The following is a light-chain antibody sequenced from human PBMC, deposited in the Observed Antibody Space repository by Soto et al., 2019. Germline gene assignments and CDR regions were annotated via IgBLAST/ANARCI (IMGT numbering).Light chain of an antibody. Sequence: EIVLTQSPGTLSLSPGERATLSCRASQSVSSSCLAWYQQKPGQAPRLLIYGASSRATGIPDRFSGSGSGTDFTLTISRLEPEDFAVYYCQQYGSSPGFTFGPGTKVDFK. CDR1: QSVSSSC. V-gene: IGKV3-20*01. CDR2: GAS. J-gene: IGKJ3*01. CDR3: QQYGSSPGFT.